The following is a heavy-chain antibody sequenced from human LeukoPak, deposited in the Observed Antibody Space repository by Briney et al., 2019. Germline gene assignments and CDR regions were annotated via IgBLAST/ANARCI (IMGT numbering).Heavy chain of an antibody. D-gene: IGHD3-3*01. CDR2: IYYSGST. V-gene: IGHV4-39*01. J-gene: IGHJ5*02. CDR1: GGSISSSSYY. CDR3: ARRATYYDFWSGHGTFDP. Sequence: SETLSLTCTVSGGSISSSSYYWGWIRQPPGQGLEWIGSIYYSGSTYYNPSLRSRVTISVDTSKNQFSLKLSSVTAADTAVYYCARRATYYDFWSGHGTFDPWGQGTLVTVSS.